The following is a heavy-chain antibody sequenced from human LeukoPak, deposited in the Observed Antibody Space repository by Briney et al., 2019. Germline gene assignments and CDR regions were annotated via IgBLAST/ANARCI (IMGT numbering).Heavy chain of an antibody. V-gene: IGHV4-34*01. CDR2: ANHRGRT. Sequence: SETLSLTCAVYRGSFSAYYLTWIRQPLGKGLEWIGEANHRGRTNYNPSLRSRVTISVDTSKNQFSLRLTSVTAADTAVYYCAFRSSIFASQNFWGQGTLVTVSS. D-gene: IGHD3-3*01. CDR3: AFRSSIFASQNF. J-gene: IGHJ4*02. CDR1: RGSFSAYY.